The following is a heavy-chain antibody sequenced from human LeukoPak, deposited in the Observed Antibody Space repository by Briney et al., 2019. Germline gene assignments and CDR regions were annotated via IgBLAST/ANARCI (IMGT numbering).Heavy chain of an antibody. CDR2: INHSGST. CDR1: GGSFSGYY. CDR3: ARDSPVRGVVAATYYYYGMDV. D-gene: IGHD2-15*01. J-gene: IGHJ6*02. Sequence: PSETLSLTCAVYGGSFSGYYWSWIRQPPGKGLEWIGEINHSGSTNYNPSLKSRVTISVDTSKNQFSLKLSSVTAADTAVYYCARDSPVRGVVAATYYYYGMDVWGQGTTVTVSS. V-gene: IGHV4-34*01.